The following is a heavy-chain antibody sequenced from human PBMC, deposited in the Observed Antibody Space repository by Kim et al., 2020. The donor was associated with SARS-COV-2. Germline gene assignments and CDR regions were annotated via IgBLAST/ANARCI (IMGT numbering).Heavy chain of an antibody. J-gene: IGHJ4*02. CDR2: ISAYNGNT. D-gene: IGHD6-13*01. CDR3: ARAARYLYSSSWYVVDY. V-gene: IGHV1-18*01. CDR1: GYTFTSYG. Sequence: ASVKVSCKASGYTFTSYGISWVRQAPGQGLEWMGWISAYNGNTNYAQKLQGRVTMTTDTSTSTAYMELRSLRSDDTAVYYCARAARYLYSSSWYVVDYWGQGTLVTVSS.